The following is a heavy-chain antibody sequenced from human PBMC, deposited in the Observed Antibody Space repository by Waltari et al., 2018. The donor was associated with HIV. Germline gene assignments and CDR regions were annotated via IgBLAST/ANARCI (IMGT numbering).Heavy chain of an antibody. J-gene: IGHJ4*02. CDR1: GLTFSSYA. V-gene: IGHV3-48*04. Sequence: EVQLVESGGGLVQPGGSLRLSWAASGLTFSSYAMHWVRQAPGKGLEWVSYISSSSTTINYADSVKGRFTISRDNAKNLLYLQMSSLRAEDTAVYFCARERFGSSYFGYWGQGTLVTVSS. CDR3: ARERFGSSYFGY. CDR2: ISSSSTTI. D-gene: IGHD6-6*01.